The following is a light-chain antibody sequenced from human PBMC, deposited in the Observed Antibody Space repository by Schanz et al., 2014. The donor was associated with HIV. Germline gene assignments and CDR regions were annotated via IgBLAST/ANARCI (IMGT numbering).Light chain of an antibody. CDR2: EAD. Sequence: QSALTQPASVSGSPGQSVTISCSGTNSDIGSYNLVSWYQYHPGKAPKLMIYEADKRPSGVSPRFSGSRSGNTASLTISGLQADDEADYYRSSYAGSSTVVFGGGTKLTVL. J-gene: IGLJ3*02. CDR1: NSDIGSYNL. V-gene: IGLV2-23*01. CDR3: SSYAGSSTVV.